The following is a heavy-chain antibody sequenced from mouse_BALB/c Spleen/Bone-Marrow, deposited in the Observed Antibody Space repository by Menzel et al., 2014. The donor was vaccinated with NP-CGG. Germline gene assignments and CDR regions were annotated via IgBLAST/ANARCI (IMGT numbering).Heavy chain of an antibody. V-gene: IGHV1-14*01. CDR3: ARGGYGNVYYAMDF. D-gene: IGHD2-10*02. J-gene: IGHJ4*01. CDR1: GYTFTSYV. Sequence: VQLQQPGPELVKPGASVKMSCKASGYTFTSYVMHWVKQKPGQGLEWIGYINPYNDGTKYNEKFKGKATLTSDKSSSAASMELSSLTSEDSAVYYCARGGYGNVYYAMDFWGQGTSVTVSS. CDR2: INPYNDGT.